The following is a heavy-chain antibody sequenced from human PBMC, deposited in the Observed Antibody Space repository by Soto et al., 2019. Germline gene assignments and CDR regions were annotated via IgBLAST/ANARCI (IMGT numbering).Heavy chain of an antibody. CDR2: INQAESVK. Sequence: EVHLVESGGGLVQPGGSLRLSCVASGITFSSRWMSWVRQAPGKGLEWVASINQAESVKHCVDSVKGRFTVSRDNAKNSLFLEMNSLRGEDTAMYYCASLLGDVTTYDNWGQGTLVTVSS. CDR3: ASLLGDVTTYDN. D-gene: IGHD1-1*01. J-gene: IGHJ4*02. CDR1: GITFSSRW. V-gene: IGHV3-7*01.